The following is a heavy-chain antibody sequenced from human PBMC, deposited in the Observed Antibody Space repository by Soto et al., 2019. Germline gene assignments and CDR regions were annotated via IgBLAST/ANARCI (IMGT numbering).Heavy chain of an antibody. J-gene: IGHJ3*02. CDR3: AREYYDFWSRYYFSLSAFDI. CDR2: ISSSSSTI. V-gene: IGHV3-48*01. D-gene: IGHD3-3*01. CDR1: GFTLSSYS. Sequence: GGSLRLSCAASGFTLSSYSMNWVRQAPGKGLEWVSYISSSSSTIYYADSVKGRFTISRDNAKNSLYLQMNSLRAEDTAVYYCAREYYDFWSRYYFSLSAFDIWGEGTMVTVSS.